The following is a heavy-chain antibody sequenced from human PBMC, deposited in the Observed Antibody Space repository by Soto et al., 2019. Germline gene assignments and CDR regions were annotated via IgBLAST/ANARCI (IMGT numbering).Heavy chain of an antibody. V-gene: IGHV1-69*13. Sequence: SVKVSCKASGGTFSSYAISWVRHAPGQGLEWMGGIIPIFGTANYAQKFQGRVTITADESTSTAYMELSSLRSEDTAVYYCANKWLSNYYYYGMDVWGQGTTVTVSS. CDR3: ANKWLSNYYYYGMDV. CDR1: GGTFSSYA. J-gene: IGHJ6*02. D-gene: IGHD3-22*01. CDR2: IIPIFGTA.